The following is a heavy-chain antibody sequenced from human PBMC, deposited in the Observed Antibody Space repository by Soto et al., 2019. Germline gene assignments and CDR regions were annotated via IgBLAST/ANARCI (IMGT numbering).Heavy chain of an antibody. V-gene: IGHV4-59*08. CDR1: GGSISSYY. J-gene: IGHJ3*02. D-gene: IGHD1-26*01. CDR2: IYYSGST. Sequence: KQSQTLSLTCTVSGGSISSYYWSWIRQPPGKGLEWIGYIYYSGSTNYNPSLKSRVTISVDTSKNQFSLKLSSVTAADTAVYYCASYSGSYYAFDIWGQGTMVTVSS. CDR3: ASYSGSYYAFDI.